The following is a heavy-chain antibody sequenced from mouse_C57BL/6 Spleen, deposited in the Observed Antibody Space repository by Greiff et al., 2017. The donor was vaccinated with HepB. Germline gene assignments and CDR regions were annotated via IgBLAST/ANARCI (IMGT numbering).Heavy chain of an antibody. J-gene: IGHJ1*03. CDR2: IGPGSGST. V-gene: IGHV1-77*01. CDR1: GYTFTDYY. Sequence: QVQLQQSGAELVKPGASVKISCKASGYTFTDYYINWVKQRPGQGLEWIGKIGPGSGSTYYNEKFKGKATLTADKSSSTAYMQLSSLTSEDSAVYFCARFPYYYGSSYWYFDVWAQGPRSPSPQ. CDR3: ARFPYYYGSSYWYFDV. D-gene: IGHD1-1*01.